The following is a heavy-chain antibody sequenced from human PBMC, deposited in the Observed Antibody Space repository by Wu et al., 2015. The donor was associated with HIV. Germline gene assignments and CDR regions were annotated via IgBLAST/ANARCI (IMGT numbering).Heavy chain of an antibody. V-gene: IGHV1-2*02. D-gene: IGHD6-13*01. J-gene: IGHJ4*02. CDR2: INPNSGGT. CDR3: AREGQYSSSWPGIDY. CDR1: GYTFTGYY. Sequence: QVQLVQSGAEVKKPGASVKVSCKASGYTFTGYYMHWVRQAPGQGLEWMGWINPNSGGTNYAQKFQGRVTMTRDTSISTAYMELSRLRSDDTAVYYCAREGQYSSSWPGIDYVGPGNPGSPSPQ.